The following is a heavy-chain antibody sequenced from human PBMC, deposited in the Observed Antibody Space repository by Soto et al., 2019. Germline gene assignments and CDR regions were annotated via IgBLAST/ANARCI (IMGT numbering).Heavy chain of an antibody. CDR1: GFTFSPYT. D-gene: IGHD2-21*02. CDR3: ARGGGFCGADCYKGGIDY. V-gene: IGHV3-30-3*01. J-gene: IGHJ4*02. CDR2: ISYDGSDK. Sequence: GGSLRLSCAASGFTFSPYTMHWVRQTPGKGLEWVAVISYDGSDKYYADSVRGRFTISRDNSKNTLFLQMNSLRAEDTALYYCARGGGFCGADCYKGGIDYWGQGAPVTVSS.